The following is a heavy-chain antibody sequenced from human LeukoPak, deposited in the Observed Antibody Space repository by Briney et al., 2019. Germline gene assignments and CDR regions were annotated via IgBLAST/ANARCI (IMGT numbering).Heavy chain of an antibody. V-gene: IGHV4-39*01. Sequence: SETLSLTCTVSGGSISSSSYSWGWIRQPPGKGLEWIGSIYYSGTTYYNPSLKVRVTISVDTSKIQFSLKLSSVAATDTAVYFCARLRFDFWSGYTHPYFDYWGQGTLVTVSS. CDR3: ARLRFDFWSGYTHPYFDY. J-gene: IGHJ4*02. CDR2: IYYSGTT. CDR1: GGSISSSSYS. D-gene: IGHD3-3*01.